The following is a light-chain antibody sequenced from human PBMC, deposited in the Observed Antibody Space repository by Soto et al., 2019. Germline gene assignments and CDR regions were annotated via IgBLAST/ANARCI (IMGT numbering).Light chain of an antibody. CDR3: QQYGSSLYT. CDR2: GTS. Sequence: ENVLTQSPGTLSLSPGERATLSCRASQSVDSSYLAWYQHKPGQAPRLLIYGTSSRATGITDRFSGSGSRKDFTLTINRLEPEDFAVYYCQQYGSSLYTFGQGTKLEIK. V-gene: IGKV3-20*01. J-gene: IGKJ2*01. CDR1: QSVDSSY.